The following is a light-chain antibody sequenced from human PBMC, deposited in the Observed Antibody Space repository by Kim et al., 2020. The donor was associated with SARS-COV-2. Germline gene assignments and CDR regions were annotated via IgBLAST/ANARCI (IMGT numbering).Light chain of an antibody. J-gene: IGKJ5*01. Sequence: ATNNCTPSQSVCYSTNNENASAWCQQKPGQPPKWVISSAYTRQSGVPERYSGSESGTDFCLTISSLQAEDVVVYYCQQYYSIPITFGQGTRLEIK. CDR2: SAY. CDR1: QSVCYSTNNENA. CDR3: QQYYSIPIT. V-gene: IGKV4-1*01.